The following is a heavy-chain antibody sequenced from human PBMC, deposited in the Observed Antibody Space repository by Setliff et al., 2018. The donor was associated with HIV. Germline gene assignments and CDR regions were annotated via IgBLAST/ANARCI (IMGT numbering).Heavy chain of an antibody. Sequence: NPSETLSLTCTVSGDSFSSNTNHWGWIRQPPGKGLEWIGNIFHSGTTYYNPSLKSRVTIAIDTSKNQFSLKLTSLTAADTAVYFCARDPHYYDRSGHYSWFYFDYWGQGTLVTVSS. V-gene: IGHV4-39*07. D-gene: IGHD3-22*01. CDR2: IFHSGTT. CDR3: ARDPHYYDRSGHYSWFYFDY. J-gene: IGHJ4*02. CDR1: GDSFSSNTNH.